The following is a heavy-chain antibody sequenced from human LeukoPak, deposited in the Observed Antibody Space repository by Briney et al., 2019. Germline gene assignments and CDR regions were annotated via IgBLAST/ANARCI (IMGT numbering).Heavy chain of an antibody. CDR3: AKAETIQLWLFGPDY. D-gene: IGHD5-18*01. CDR2: ISGSGGST. J-gene: IGHJ4*02. Sequence: GGSLRLSCAASGFTFSSYAMSWVRQAPGKGLEWVSAISGSGGSTYYADSVKGRFTISRDNSKNTLYLQMNSLRAEDTAVYYCAKAETIQLWLFGPDYWDQGTLVTVTS. V-gene: IGHV3-23*01. CDR1: GFTFSSYA.